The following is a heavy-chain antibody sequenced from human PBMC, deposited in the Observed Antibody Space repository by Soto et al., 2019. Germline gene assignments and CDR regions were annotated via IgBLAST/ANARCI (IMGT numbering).Heavy chain of an antibody. V-gene: IGHV1-69*06. CDR3: ARGGYYGSGILSGWFDP. D-gene: IGHD3-10*01. J-gene: IGHJ5*02. Sequence: GASVKVSCKASGGTFSSYAISWVRQAPGQGLEWMGGIIPIFGTANYAQKFQGRVTITADKSTSTAYMELSSLRSEDTAVYYCARGGYYGSGILSGWFDPWGQGTLVTVSS. CDR2: IIPIFGTA. CDR1: GGTFSSYA.